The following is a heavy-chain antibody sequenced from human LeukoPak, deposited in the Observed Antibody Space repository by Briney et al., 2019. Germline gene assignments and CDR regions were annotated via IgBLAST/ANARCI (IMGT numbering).Heavy chain of an antibody. CDR3: ARASVVTARDQ. CDR1: GGSITTYY. V-gene: IGHV4-59*01. J-gene: IGHJ4*02. CDR2: IYYTGNT. D-gene: IGHD2-21*02. Sequence: SETLSLTCTVSGGSITTYYWTWIRQPPGKGLEWIGYIYYTGNTNYNPSLESRVTTTVDTSKKEFFLKISSVTAADTAVYFCARASVVTARDQWGQGNLVTVSS.